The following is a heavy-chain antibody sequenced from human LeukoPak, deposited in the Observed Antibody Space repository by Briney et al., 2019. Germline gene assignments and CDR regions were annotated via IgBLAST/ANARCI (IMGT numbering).Heavy chain of an antibody. CDR1: GGSISSYY. CDR3: ARGLRGYSYGRLTIFPY. D-gene: IGHD5-18*01. Sequence: PSETLSLTCTVSGGSISSYYWSWIRQPPGKGLEWIGYIYYSGSTNYNPSLKSRVTISVDTSKNQFSLKLSSVTAADTAVYYCARGLRGYSYGRLTIFPYWGQGTLVTVSS. CDR2: IYYSGST. V-gene: IGHV4-59*01. J-gene: IGHJ4*02.